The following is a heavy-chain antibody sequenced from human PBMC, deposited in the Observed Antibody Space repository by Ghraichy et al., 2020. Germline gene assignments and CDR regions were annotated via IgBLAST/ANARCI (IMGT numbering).Heavy chain of an antibody. V-gene: IGHV3-15*01. J-gene: IGHJ4*02. D-gene: IGHD3-10*01. CDR3: TTTYYGSGSVY. CDR2: IKSKTDGGTT. Sequence: GGSLRHSCAASGFTFSNAWMSWVRQAPGKGLEWVGRIKSKTDGGTTDYAAPVKGRFTISRDDSKNTLYLQMNSLKTEDTAVYYCTTTYYGSGSVYWGQGTLVTVSS. CDR1: GFTFSNAW.